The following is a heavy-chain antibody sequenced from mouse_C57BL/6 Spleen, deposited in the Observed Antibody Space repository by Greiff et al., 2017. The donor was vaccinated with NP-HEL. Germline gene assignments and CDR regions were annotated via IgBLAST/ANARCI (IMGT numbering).Heavy chain of an antibody. CDR3: ARGVSYYYGSSYLFAY. J-gene: IGHJ3*01. Sequence: EVQLQQSGPELVKPGASVKIPCKASGYTFTDYNMDWVKQSHGKSLEWIGDINPNNGGTIYNQKFKGKATLTVDKSSSTAYMELRSLTSEDTAVYYCARGVSYYYGSSYLFAYWGQGTLVTVSA. V-gene: IGHV1-18*01. CDR1: GYTFTDYN. CDR2: INPNNGGT. D-gene: IGHD1-1*01.